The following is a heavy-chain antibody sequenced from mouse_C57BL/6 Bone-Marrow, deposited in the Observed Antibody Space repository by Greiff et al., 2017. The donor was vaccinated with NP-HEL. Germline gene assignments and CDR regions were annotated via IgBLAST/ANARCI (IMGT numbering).Heavy chain of an antibody. V-gene: IGHV6-6*01. CDR3: TSYDYDTGFAD. J-gene: IGHJ3*01. CDR2: IRNKATNHAT. CDR1: GFTFSDAW. D-gene: IGHD2-4*01. Sequence: EVKVVESGGGLVQPGGSMKLSCAASGFTFSDAWMDWVRQSPEKGLEWVADIRNKATNHATYYAESVNGRFTISRDDSKSSDYLQMNRLRAEDIGTYYCTSYDYDTGFADWGQGTLVTVSA.